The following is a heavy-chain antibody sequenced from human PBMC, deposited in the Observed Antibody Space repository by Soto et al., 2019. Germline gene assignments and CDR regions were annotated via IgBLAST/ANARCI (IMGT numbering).Heavy chain of an antibody. CDR2: VYGDDDK. CDR1: GFSLTTSGVG. CDR3: ARKISGGYVGAFDV. Sequence: QITLKESGPTLVKPTQTLTLTCTFSGFSLTTSGVGVGWIRQPPGKALEWLALVYGDDDKRYTPSLKSRLTITKNPYTNQVGFTMTTMDPVDTATYYCARKISGGYVGAFDVWGPGTMFTVSS. J-gene: IGHJ3*01. D-gene: IGHD1-1*01. V-gene: IGHV2-5*02.